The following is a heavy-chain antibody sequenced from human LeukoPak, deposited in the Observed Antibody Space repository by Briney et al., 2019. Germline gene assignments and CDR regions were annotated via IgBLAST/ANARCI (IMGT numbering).Heavy chain of an antibody. J-gene: IGHJ5*02. V-gene: IGHV1-46*01. CDR1: GDTFTSHY. Sequence: ASVKVSCKASGDTFTSHYIHWVRQAPGQGLEWMGISNPRGGSTSHAQKFQGRVTMTTDTSTSTVYMELSSLRSEDTAVYYCARSPAYYSGSTCYGHNWFDPWGQGTLVTVSS. D-gene: IGHD2-15*01. CDR2: SNPRGGST. CDR3: ARSPAYYSGSTCYGHNWFDP.